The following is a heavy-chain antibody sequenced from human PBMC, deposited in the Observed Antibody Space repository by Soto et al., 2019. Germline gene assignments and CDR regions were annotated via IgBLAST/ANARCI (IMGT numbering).Heavy chain of an antibody. CDR2: IYYSGST. D-gene: IGHD3-22*01. CDR3: ARVLRDSQGRYHHDF. J-gene: IGHJ4*02. CDR1: GGSISSGDYY. Sequence: SETLSLTCTVSGGSISSGDYYWSWIRQPPGKGLEWIGYIYYSGSTYYNPSLKSRVTISLDTSKNQFSLKLNSVTAADTAAYYSARVLRDSQGRYHHDFWGQGTLVTVSS. V-gene: IGHV4-30-4*01.